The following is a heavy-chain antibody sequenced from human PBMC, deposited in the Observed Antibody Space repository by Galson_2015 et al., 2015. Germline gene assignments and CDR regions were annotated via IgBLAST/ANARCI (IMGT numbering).Heavy chain of an antibody. CDR1: GDSVASHSAA. CDR2: TYYRSKWYN. V-gene: IGHV6-1*01. J-gene: IGHJ4*02. CDR3: ARGSSGWYFTDFDY. D-gene: IGHD6-19*01. Sequence: WAISGDSVASHSAAWNWIRQSPSRGLEWLGRTYYRSKWYNDYAASVKSRITIKPDTSKNQFYLQLNSVTPEDTAVYYCARGSSGWYFTDFDYRSQGTLVTVSS.